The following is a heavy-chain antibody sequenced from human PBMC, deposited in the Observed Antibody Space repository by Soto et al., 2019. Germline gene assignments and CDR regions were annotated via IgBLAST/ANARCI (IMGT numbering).Heavy chain of an antibody. D-gene: IGHD4-17*01. V-gene: IGHV1-3*04. J-gene: IGHJ5*02. CDR1: GYTFTRYA. Sequence: QVQLVQSGAEVKKPGASVKVSCKASGYTFTRYAMHWVRQAPGQGLEWMGWINTGNGNTHYSQKFQGRVTFTRDAAATTAYMELSSLTSKDTAVYYCARIVDYFDPWCQGTLVTVSS. CDR2: INTGNGNT. CDR3: ARIVDYFDP.